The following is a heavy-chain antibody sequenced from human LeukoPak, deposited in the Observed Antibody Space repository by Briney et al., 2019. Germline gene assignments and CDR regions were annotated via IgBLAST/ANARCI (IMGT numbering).Heavy chain of an antibody. CDR1: GGSISSYY. J-gene: IGHJ4*02. Sequence: PSETLSLTCTVSGGSISSYYWSWIRQPPGKGLEWIGEINHSGSTNYNPSLKSRVTISVDTSKNQFSLKLSSVTAADTAVYYCARGYEEGVFDYWGQGTLVTVSS. CDR2: INHSGST. V-gene: IGHV4-34*01. CDR3: ARGYEEGVFDY. D-gene: IGHD5-12*01.